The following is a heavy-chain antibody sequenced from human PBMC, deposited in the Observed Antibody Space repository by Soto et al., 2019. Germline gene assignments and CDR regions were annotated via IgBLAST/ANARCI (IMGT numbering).Heavy chain of an antibody. V-gene: IGHV4-59*01. Sequence: PSETLSLTCTVSGGSISSYYWSWIRQPPGKGLEWIGYIYYSGSTNYNPSLKSRVTISVDTSKNQFSLKLSSVTVADTAVYYCARVGLYCSGGRCYSDWFDPWGQGTLVTVSS. CDR3: ARVGLYCSGGRCYSDWFDP. J-gene: IGHJ5*02. CDR2: IYYSGST. CDR1: GGSISSYY. D-gene: IGHD2-15*01.